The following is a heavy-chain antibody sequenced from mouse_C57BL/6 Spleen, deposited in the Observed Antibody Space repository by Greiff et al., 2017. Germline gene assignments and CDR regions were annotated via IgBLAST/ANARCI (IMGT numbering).Heavy chain of an antibody. CDR2: ISDGGSYT. CDR1: GFTFSSYA. J-gene: IGHJ3*01. V-gene: IGHV5-4*01. CDR3: AREEGYYGNYGD. Sequence: EVKLVESGGGLVKPGGSLKLSCAASGFTFSSYAMSWVRQTPEKRLEWVATISDGGSYTYYPDNVKGRFTISSDNAKNNLYLQMSHLKSEDTAMYYCAREEGYYGNYGDWGQGTLVTVSA. D-gene: IGHD2-1*01.